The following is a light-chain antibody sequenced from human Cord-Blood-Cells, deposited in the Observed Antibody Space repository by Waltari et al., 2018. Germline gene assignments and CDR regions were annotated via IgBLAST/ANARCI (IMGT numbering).Light chain of an antibody. CDR1: SSDVGGYNY. V-gene: IGLV2-14*01. CDR3: SSYTSSSVV. Sequence: PASVSGSPGQSITISCTGTSSDVGGYNYVSWYQQHPGKAPKLMIYDVSNRPSGVSNRFPGSKSGNTASLTISGLQAEDEADYYCSSYTSSSVVFGGGTKLTVL. CDR2: DVS. J-gene: IGLJ2*01.